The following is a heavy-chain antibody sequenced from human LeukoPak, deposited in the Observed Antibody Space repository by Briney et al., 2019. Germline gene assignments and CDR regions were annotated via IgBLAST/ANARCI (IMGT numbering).Heavy chain of an antibody. CDR3: ATAKYTYYDFWSGYHAFGY. CDR1: GYTLTELS. CDR2: FDPEDGET. J-gene: IGHJ4*02. V-gene: IGHV1-24*01. Sequence: GASVKVSCKVSGYTLTELSMHWVRQAPGKGLEWMGGFDPEDGETIYEKKFQGRVNMTEDTSTDTAYMELSSLRSEDTAVYYCATAKYTYYDFWSGYHAFGYWGQGTLVTVSS. D-gene: IGHD3-3*01.